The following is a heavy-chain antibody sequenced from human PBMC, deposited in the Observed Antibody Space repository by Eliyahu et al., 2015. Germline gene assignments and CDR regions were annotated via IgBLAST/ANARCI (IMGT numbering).Heavy chain of an antibody. V-gene: IGHV1-69*09. CDR2: IIPILGIA. Sequence: QVQLVQSGAEVKKPGSSVKVSCKAXGGTFXSYAXSWVRQAPGQGLAWMGXIIPILGIANYAQXXQGRVTITADKSTSTAYMELSSLRSEDTAVYYCAREKGENYYDSPNGYWGQGTLVTVSS. CDR1: GGTFXSYA. J-gene: IGHJ4*02. CDR3: AREKGENYYDSPNGY. D-gene: IGHD3-22*01.